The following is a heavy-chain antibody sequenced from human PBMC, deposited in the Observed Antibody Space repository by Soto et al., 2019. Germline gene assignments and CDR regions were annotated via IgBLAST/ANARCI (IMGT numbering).Heavy chain of an antibody. CDR3: ARGGIVATTTFDY. V-gene: IGHV4-30-2*01. J-gene: IGHJ4*02. CDR2: IYHSGST. Sequence: SETLSLTCAVSGGSISSGGYSWSWIRQPPGKGLEWIGYIYHSGSTYYNPSLKSRVTISVDRSKNQFSLKLSSVTAADTAVYYCARGGIVATTTFDYRGQGTLVTVSS. CDR1: GGSISSGGYS. D-gene: IGHD5-12*01.